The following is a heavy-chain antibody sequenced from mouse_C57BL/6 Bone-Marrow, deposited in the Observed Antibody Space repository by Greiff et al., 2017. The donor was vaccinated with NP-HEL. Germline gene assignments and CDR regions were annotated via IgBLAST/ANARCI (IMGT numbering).Heavy chain of an antibody. D-gene: IGHD3-1*01. CDR2: ISDGGSYT. V-gene: IGHV5-4*01. Sequence: DVHLVESGGGLVKPGGSLKLSCAASGFTFSSYAMSWVRQTPEKRLEWVATISDGGSYTYYPDNVKGRFTISRDNAKNNLYLQMSHLKSEDTAMYYCARDRGRKGFDYWGQGTTLTVSS. CDR1: GFTFSSYA. CDR3: ARDRGRKGFDY. J-gene: IGHJ2*01.